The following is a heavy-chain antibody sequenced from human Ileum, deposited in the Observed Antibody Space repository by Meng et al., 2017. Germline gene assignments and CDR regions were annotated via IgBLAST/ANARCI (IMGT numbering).Heavy chain of an antibody. V-gene: IGHV6-1*01. CDR2: TYYRSQWYF. D-gene: IGHD6-25*01. CDR1: GDSVSSNSAS. CDR3: ARLIGNGCIDY. Sequence: HVQLHRSGPVLVQPSQTLPVPCASSGDSVSSNSASWNWIRQSPSRGLEWLGKTYYRSQWYFEYAESVKGRMTINPDTSKNQFSLQLTSVSTEDTAVYYCARLIGNGCIDYWGRGTLVTVSS. J-gene: IGHJ4*02.